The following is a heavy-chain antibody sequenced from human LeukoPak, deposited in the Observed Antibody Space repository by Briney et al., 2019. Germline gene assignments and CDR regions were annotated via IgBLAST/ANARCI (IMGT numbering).Heavy chain of an antibody. CDR2: MYYSGST. Sequence: SETLSLTCTVSGASIRSYYWSWIRQTPGKGLEWIGDMYYSGSTNYNPFLKSRVTISVDTSKNQFSLRLSSVTAADTAVYYCARLQGQWLVNSWFDPWGQGTLVTVSS. CDR1: GASIRSYY. D-gene: IGHD6-19*01. V-gene: IGHV4-59*08. CDR3: ARLQGQWLVNSWFDP. J-gene: IGHJ5*02.